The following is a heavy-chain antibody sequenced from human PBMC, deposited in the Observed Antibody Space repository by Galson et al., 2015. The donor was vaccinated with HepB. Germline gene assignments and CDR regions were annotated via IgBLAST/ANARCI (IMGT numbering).Heavy chain of an antibody. CDR3: ARGGEDIGYCSRTSCRAWNDAFDI. CDR2: IWYDGSNK. V-gene: IGHV3-33*01. D-gene: IGHD2-2*01. CDR1: GFTFSSYG. J-gene: IGHJ3*02. Sequence: SLRLSCAASGFTFSSYGMHWVRQAPGKGLEWVAVIWYDGSNKYYADSVKGRFTISRDNSKNTLYLQMNSLRAEDTAVYYCARGGEDIGYCSRTSCRAWNDAFDIWGQGTMVTVSS.